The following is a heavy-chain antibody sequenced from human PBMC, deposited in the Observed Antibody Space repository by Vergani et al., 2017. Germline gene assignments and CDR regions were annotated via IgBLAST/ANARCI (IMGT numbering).Heavy chain of an antibody. CDR3: ATIGYRRWGYYFDY. J-gene: IGHJ4*02. CDR2: ICHTEDT. D-gene: IGHD2-2*02. CDR1: VDSISSNNC. Sequence: QVQLQESGPGLVKPPGTLSLTCAVSVDSISSNNCWTWVRQPPGKGLEWIGEICHTEDTKYSPSLKSRVTVSVEESRDLFYLRLNSVTAADTAVYYCATIGYRRWGYYFDYWVQGILVTVSS. V-gene: IGHV4-4*03.